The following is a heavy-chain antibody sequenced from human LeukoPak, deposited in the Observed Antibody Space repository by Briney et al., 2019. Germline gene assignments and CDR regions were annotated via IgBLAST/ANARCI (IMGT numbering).Heavy chain of an antibody. CDR3: ASTRNAHYYYYYYMDV. V-gene: IGHV1-69*06. CDR2: IIPIFGTA. CDR1: GGTFSSYA. Sequence: GASVKVSRKASGGTFSSYAISWVRQAPGQGLEWMGGIIPIFGTANYAQKFQGRVTITADKSTSTAYMELSSLRSEDTAVYYCASTRNAHYYYYYYMDVWGKGTTVTVSS. J-gene: IGHJ6*03.